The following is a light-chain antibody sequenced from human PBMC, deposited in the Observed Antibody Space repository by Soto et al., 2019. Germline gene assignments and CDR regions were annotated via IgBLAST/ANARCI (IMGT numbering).Light chain of an antibody. CDR1: QAIRGA. Sequence: AIQLTQSPSSLSASVGDRVTITCRASQAIRGALAWYQQKPGKLPKLLIFDVSSLQRGVPSRFSGSGSGTDFHLTISIRRPEDVAAYYCQNFNTNPSPFSQGTRLEIK. J-gene: IGKJ5*01. CDR2: DVS. V-gene: IGKV1-13*02. CDR3: QNFNTNPSP.